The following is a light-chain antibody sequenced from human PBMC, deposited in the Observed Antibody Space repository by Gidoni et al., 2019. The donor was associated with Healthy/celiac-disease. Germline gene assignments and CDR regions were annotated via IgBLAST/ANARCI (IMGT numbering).Light chain of an antibody. CDR2: AAS. CDR3: QQSYSNGDT. V-gene: IGKV1-39*01. Sequence: DIQMTQSPSSLSASVGDRVTITCRASQSISSYLNWYQQKPGKAPKLLIYAASSLQSGVPSRFSGSGSGTDFTLTISSLQPEDFATYYCQQSYSNGDTFGQGTKLEIK. CDR1: QSISSY. J-gene: IGKJ2*01.